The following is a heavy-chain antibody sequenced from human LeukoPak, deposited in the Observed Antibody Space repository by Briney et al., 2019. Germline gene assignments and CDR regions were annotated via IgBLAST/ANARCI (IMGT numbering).Heavy chain of an antibody. CDR3: ARDRNVMYVDIVATTDAFDI. Sequence: GGSLTLSCATSGFTFTSYWMHWVRQVARKGLMWLARVDHGGSGTNYADSVKGRFTISRDNAKSTVYLQMNSLTAEDTAVYYCARDRNVMYVDIVATTDAFDIWGQGTMVTVSS. CDR2: VDHGGSGT. V-gene: IGHV3-74*01. CDR1: GFTFTSYW. D-gene: IGHD5-12*01. J-gene: IGHJ3*02.